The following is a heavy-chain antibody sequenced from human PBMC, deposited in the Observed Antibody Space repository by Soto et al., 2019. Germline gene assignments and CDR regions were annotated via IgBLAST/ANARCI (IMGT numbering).Heavy chain of an antibody. J-gene: IGHJ4*02. CDR3: ARDGVGTTTYYGYFDY. Sequence: QVQLVESGGGVVQPGRSLRLSCAASGFTFSGYGMHWVRQAPGKGLEWVAVTRHDGSNTYYADSVRGRFTISRDNCNKMLYLQMNSLRAEDTAVYYCARDGVGTTTYYGYFDYWGQGTLVTVCS. V-gene: IGHV3-33*01. D-gene: IGHD1-26*01. CDR1: GFTFSGYG. CDR2: TRHDGSNT.